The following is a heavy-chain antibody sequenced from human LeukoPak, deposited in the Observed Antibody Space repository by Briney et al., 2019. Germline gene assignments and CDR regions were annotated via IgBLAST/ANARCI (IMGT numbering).Heavy chain of an antibody. D-gene: IGHD3-10*01. V-gene: IGHV3-11*01. Sequence: PGGSLRLSCAASGFTFSDYYMSWICQAPGKGLEWVSYISSSGSTIYYADSVKGRFTISRDNAKNSLYLQMNSLRAEDTAVYYCAREDTMVRGASYYYYGMDVWGQGTTVTVSS. CDR2: ISSSGSTI. CDR3: AREDTMVRGASYYYYGMDV. CDR1: GFTFSDYY. J-gene: IGHJ6*02.